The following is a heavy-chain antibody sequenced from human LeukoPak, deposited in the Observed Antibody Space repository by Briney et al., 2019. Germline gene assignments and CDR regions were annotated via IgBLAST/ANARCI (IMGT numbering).Heavy chain of an antibody. D-gene: IGHD6-19*01. Sequence: GASVKVSCKASGYTFTGYYMHWVRQSPGQGLEWMGWINPNSGGTNSAQKFQGRVTMTRDTSISTAYMELSRLKSDDTAVYYCAIASDWYYFDHWGQGTLVTVSS. CDR1: GYTFTGYY. J-gene: IGHJ4*02. V-gene: IGHV1-2*02. CDR2: INPNSGGT. CDR3: AIASDWYYFDH.